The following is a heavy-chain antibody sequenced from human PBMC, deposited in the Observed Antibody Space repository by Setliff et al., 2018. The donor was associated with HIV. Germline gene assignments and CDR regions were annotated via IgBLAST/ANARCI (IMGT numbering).Heavy chain of an antibody. J-gene: IGHJ4*02. D-gene: IGHD1-26*01. CDR3: AGGPGTTSIDY. CDR2: IYYSGST. V-gene: IGHV4-39*01. CDR1: GGSIGSSPYY. Sequence: PSETLSLTCTVSGGSIGSSPYYWGWIRQPPGKGLEWIGSIYYSGSTYYNPSLKSRVSISLDTSKNQFSLKLSSVTAADTAVYYCAGGPGTTSIDYWAQGTLVTVSS.